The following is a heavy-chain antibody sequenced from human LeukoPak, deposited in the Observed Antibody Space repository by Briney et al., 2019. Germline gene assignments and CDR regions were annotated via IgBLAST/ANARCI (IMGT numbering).Heavy chain of an antibody. J-gene: IGHJ4*02. D-gene: IGHD6-6*01. CDR1: GYTFTGYY. CDR2: INPNSGGT. CDR3: VSEPYSSLAFDY. Sequence: GDSVKVSCKASGYTFTGYYMHWVRQAPGQGLEWMGWINPNSGGTNYAQKFQGRVTMTRDTSISTDYMELSRLRSDDTAVYYCVSEPYSSLAFDYWGQGTLVTVSS. V-gene: IGHV1-2*02.